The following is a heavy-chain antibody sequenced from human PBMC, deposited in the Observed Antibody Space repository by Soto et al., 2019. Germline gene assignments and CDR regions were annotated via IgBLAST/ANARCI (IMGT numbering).Heavy chain of an antibody. CDR2: IDWDDDK. D-gene: IGHD3-9*01. CDR1: GYSLSTSGMC. CDR3: ARTPGGYDILTGYYYYYGMDV. V-gene: IGHV2-70*11. J-gene: IGHJ6*02. Sequence: SGPTLVNPTQTLTLTCTFSGYSLSTSGMCVSWIRQPPGKALEWLARIDWDDDKYYSTSLKTRLTISKDTSKNQVVLTMTNMDPVDTATYYCARTPGGYDILTGYYYYYGMDVWGQGTTVTVSS.